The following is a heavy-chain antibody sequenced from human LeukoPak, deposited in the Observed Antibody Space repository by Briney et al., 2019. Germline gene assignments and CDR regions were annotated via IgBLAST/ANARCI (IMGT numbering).Heavy chain of an antibody. Sequence: GGSLRLSCAASGFTFSSYAMSWVRQAPGKGLEWVSAISGSGGSTYYADSLKGRFTISRDNTLKSLYLQMNSLRAEDTAVYFCARVWDCTSATCHYYFDSWGQGTLVTVSS. CDR2: ISGSGGST. CDR1: GFTFSSYA. D-gene: IGHD2-8*01. CDR3: ARVWDCTSATCHYYFDS. V-gene: IGHV3-23*01. J-gene: IGHJ4*02.